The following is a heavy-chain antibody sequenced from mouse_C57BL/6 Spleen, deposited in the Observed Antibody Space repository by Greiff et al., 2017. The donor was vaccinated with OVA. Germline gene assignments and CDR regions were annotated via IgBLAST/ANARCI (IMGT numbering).Heavy chain of an antibody. CDR1: GFTFSSYG. CDR2: ISSGGSYT. Sequence: EVPGVESGGDLVKPGGSLKLSCAASGFTFSSYGMSWVRQTPDKRLEWVATISSGGSYTYYPDSVKGRFTISRDNAKNTLYLQMSSLKSEDTAMYYCAKLDGYDWYFDVWGTGTTVTVSS. D-gene: IGHD2-2*01. CDR3: AKLDGYDWYFDV. V-gene: IGHV5-6*01. J-gene: IGHJ1*03.